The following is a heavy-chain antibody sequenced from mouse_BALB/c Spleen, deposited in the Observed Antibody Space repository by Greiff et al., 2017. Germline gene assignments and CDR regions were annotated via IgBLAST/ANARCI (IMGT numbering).Heavy chain of an antibody. Sequence: VQLKESGPGLVKPSQSLSLTCSVTGYSITSGYYWNWIRQFPGNKLEWMGYISYDGSNNYNPSLKNRISITRDTSKNQFFLKLNSVTTEDTATYYCARGEDYYGSSYLYYFDYWGQGTTLTVSS. D-gene: IGHD1-1*01. CDR3: ARGEDYYGSSYLYYFDY. CDR2: ISYDGSN. V-gene: IGHV3-6*02. CDR1: GYSITSGYY. J-gene: IGHJ2*01.